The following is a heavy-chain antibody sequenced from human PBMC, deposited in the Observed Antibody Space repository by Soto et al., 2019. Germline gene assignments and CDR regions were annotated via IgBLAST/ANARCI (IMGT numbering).Heavy chain of an antibody. CDR3: ASWTLDSSGYYDDPDAFDI. J-gene: IGHJ3*02. V-gene: IGHV5-10-1*01. CDR2: IDPSDSYT. CDR1: GYSFTSYW. D-gene: IGHD3-22*01. Sequence: PGESLKISCKGSGYSFTSYWISWVRQMPGKGLEWMGRIDPSDSYTNYSPSFQGHVTISADKSISTAYLQWSSLKASDTAMYYCASWTLDSSGYYDDPDAFDIWGQGTMVTVSS.